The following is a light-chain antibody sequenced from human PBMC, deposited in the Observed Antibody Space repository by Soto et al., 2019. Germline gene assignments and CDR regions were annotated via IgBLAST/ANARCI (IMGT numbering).Light chain of an antibody. CDR1: QSVSSSY. CDR3: QQYGSSPRT. CDR2: GAS. V-gene: IGKV3-20*01. Sequence: EIVLTQSPATLSLTTGERATLSCRASQSVSSSYLAWYQQKPGQAPRLLIYGASSRATGIPDRFSGSGSGTDFTLTISRLEPEDFAVYYCQQYGSSPRTFGQGTRLEIK. J-gene: IGKJ5*01.